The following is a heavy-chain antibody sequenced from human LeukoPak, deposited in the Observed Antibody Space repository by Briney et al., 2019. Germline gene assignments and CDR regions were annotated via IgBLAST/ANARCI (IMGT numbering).Heavy chain of an antibody. Sequence: ASVKVSCKVSGYTLTELSMHWVRQAPGKGLEWMGGFDPEDGETIYAQKFQGRVTMTDDTSTDTAYLELSSLRSEDTAVYYCATALRTTVPCMDVWGKGTTVTVSS. CDR1: GYTLTELS. CDR3: ATALRTTVPCMDV. CDR2: FDPEDGET. V-gene: IGHV1-24*01. D-gene: IGHD4-17*01. J-gene: IGHJ6*04.